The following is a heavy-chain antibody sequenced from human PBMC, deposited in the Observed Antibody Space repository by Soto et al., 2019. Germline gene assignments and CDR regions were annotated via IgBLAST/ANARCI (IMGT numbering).Heavy chain of an antibody. J-gene: IGHJ4*02. CDR3: VQTTGWPGFDF. Sequence: EVQLLESVGGLIQPGGSLRLSCAASGFAVSSKYMTWVRQAPGKGLEWVSVIYGGGTTYYADSVKGRFTISRDTSKNTLYLQMNSLRAEDTAVYYCVQTTGWPGFDFWGQGTLVTVSS. D-gene: IGHD6-19*01. V-gene: IGHV3-53*01. CDR1: GFAVSSKY. CDR2: IYGGGTT.